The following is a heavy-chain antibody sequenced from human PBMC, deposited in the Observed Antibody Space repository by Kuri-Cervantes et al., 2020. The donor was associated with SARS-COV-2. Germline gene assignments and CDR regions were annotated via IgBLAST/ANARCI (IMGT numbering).Heavy chain of an antibody. CDR3: ARNIAARPADYYYAMDV. D-gene: IGHD6-6*01. Sequence: ASVKVSCKASGYTFTNYGISWVRQAPGQGLEWMGWISAYNDNINYAQKLQGRVTMTTDTSTSTAYMDLRSLRSDDTAVYYCARNIAARPADYYYAMDVWGQGTTVTVSS. J-gene: IGHJ6*02. CDR1: GYTFTNYG. CDR2: ISAYNDNI. V-gene: IGHV1-18*01.